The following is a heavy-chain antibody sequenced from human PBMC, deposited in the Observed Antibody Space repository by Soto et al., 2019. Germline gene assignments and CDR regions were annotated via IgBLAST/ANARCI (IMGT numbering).Heavy chain of an antibody. CDR2: ISYDGSIK. J-gene: IGHJ4*02. Sequence: QVQLVESGGGVVQPGRALSLSCAGSGYPFSSHGIHCVRQAPGKGLEWVAVISYDGSIKDYADSVKGRFPISRDNSKNTLYLQMNSQRPDDTAVYYCARPGRDYWSGLYYFDYSGQGTLVTVSS. D-gene: IGHD3-3*01. V-gene: IGHV3-30*03. CDR1: GYPFSSHG. CDR3: ARPGRDYWSGLYYFDY.